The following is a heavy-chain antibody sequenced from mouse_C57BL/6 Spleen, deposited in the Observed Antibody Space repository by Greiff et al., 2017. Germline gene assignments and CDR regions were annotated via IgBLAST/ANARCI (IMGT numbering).Heavy chain of an antibody. CDR1: GYTFTTYP. V-gene: IGHV1-47*01. Sequence: QVQLQQSGAELVKPGASVKMSCKASGYTFTTYPIEWMKQNHGKSLEWIGNFHPYNDDTKYNEKFKGKATLTVEKSSSTVYWELSRLTSDDSAVYYCARGVTGRGYYAMDYWGQGTSVTVSS. CDR2: FHPYNDDT. J-gene: IGHJ4*01. D-gene: IGHD4-1*01. CDR3: ARGVTGRGYYAMDY.